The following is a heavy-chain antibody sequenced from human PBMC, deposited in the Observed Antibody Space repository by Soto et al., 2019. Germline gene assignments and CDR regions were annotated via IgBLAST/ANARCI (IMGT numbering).Heavy chain of an antibody. CDR2: IRSKAYGGTT. D-gene: IGHD2-21*02. V-gene: IGHV3-49*05. CDR1: GFTFGDYA. CDR3: TRDGVVVVTAIIY. J-gene: IGHJ4*02. Sequence: EVQLVESGGGLVKPGRSLRLSCTASGFTFGDYAMSWFRQAPEKGLEWVGFIRSKAYGGTTEYAASVKGRFTISRDDSKSIAYLQMNSLKTEDTAVYYCTRDGVVVVTAIIYWGQGTLVTVSS.